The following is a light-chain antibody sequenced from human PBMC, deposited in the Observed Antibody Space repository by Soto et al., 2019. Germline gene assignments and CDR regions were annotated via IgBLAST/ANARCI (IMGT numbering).Light chain of an antibody. V-gene: IGKV1-9*01. CDR2: SAS. J-gene: IGKJ4*01. Sequence: EIHFAHSPCVLSASFLGTVTIPWRASQALSNYLAWYQQKPGKAPDLLIYSASTLQSGVPSRFSGSGSETEFSLTIRALQPEDFATYYCQQLSRYPLTFGGGTKVDI. CDR3: QQLSRYPLT. CDR1: QALSNY.